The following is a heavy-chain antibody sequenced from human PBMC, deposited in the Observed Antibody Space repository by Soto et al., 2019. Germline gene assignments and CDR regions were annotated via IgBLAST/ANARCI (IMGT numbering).Heavy chain of an antibody. CDR2: IYYSGST. J-gene: IGHJ4*02. D-gene: IGHD4-17*01. V-gene: IGHV4-59*08. CDR3: ARHASTYGDYDY. Sequence: SETLSLTCTVSGGSISSYYWSWIRQPPGEGLEWIGYIYYSGSTNYNPSLKSRVTISVDTSKNQFSLRLSSVTAADTAVYYCARHASTYGDYDYWGRGTLVTVSS. CDR1: GGSISSYY.